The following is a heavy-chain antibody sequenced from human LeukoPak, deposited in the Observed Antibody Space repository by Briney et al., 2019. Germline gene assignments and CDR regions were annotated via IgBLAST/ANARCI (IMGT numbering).Heavy chain of an antibody. Sequence: PGGSLRPSCAASGFTFSSYAMSWVRQAPGQGLEWVSAISGSGGSTYYADSVKGRFTISRDKSKNTLYLQMSSLRAEDTAVYYCAKVKAHYYDSSGYYSGFDYWGQGTLVTVSS. J-gene: IGHJ4*02. CDR1: GFTFSSYA. CDR2: ISGSGGST. CDR3: AKVKAHYYDSSGYYSGFDY. D-gene: IGHD3-22*01. V-gene: IGHV3-23*01.